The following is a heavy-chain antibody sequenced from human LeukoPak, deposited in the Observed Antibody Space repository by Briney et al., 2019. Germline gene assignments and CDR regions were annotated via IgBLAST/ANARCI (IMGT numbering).Heavy chain of an antibody. J-gene: IGHJ3*02. CDR2: INVILDTA. CDR3: ARDQGIGDASDI. CDR1: GGAFSSYA. V-gene: IGHV1-69*04. Sequence: SVKVSCKASGGAFSSYAISWVRQAPGQGLEWMGRINVILDTANYAQKFQGRVTITADISTSTSYMELSSLRSENTAVYYCARDQGIGDASDIWGQGTMVTVSS.